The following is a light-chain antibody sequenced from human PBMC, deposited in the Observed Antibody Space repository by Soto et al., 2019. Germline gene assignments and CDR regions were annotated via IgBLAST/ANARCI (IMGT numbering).Light chain of an antibody. CDR1: QSVSNH. V-gene: IGKV3D-15*01. Sequence: EILVTQSPATLSLSPGERATLSCRANQSVSNHLAWYQHKPGQPPRLLIYGAFTRAPGIPGRFGGSGSGTEITPTINSLQSEDFAVYYCHQYNSWPSWTFGQGTKVDIK. J-gene: IGKJ1*01. CDR2: GAF. CDR3: HQYNSWPSWT.